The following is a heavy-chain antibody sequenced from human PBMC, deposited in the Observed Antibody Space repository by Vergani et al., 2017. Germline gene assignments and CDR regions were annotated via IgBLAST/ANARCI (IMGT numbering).Heavy chain of an antibody. Sequence: QVQLQESGPGLVKPSETLSLTCAVSGYSISSGYYWGWIRQPPGKGLEWIGSIYHSGSTYYNPSLKSRVTISVDTSKNQFSLKLSSVTAADTAVYYCARVEDAFDIWGQGTTVTVSS. CDR3: ARVEDAFDI. J-gene: IGHJ3*02. CDR1: GYSISSGYY. CDR2: IYHSGST. D-gene: IGHD3-3*01. V-gene: IGHV4-38-2*01.